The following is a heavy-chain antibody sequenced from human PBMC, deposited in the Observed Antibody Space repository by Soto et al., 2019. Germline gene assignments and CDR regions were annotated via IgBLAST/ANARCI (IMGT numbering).Heavy chain of an antibody. Sequence: GASVKVSCKASGYTFTSYGISWVRQAPGQGLEWMGWISAYNGNTNYAQKVQGRVTMTTDTSTSTAYMELRSLRSDDTAVYYCARNDILTGYYHFDYWGQGTLVTVSS. J-gene: IGHJ4*02. D-gene: IGHD3-9*01. CDR2: ISAYNGNT. CDR1: GYTFTSYG. V-gene: IGHV1-18*01. CDR3: ARNDILTGYYHFDY.